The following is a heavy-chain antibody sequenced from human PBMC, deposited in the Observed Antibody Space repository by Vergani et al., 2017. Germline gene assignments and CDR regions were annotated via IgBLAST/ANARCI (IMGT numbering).Heavy chain of an antibody. CDR2: IYYSGST. Sequence: QVQLQESGPGLVKPSETLSLTCTVSGYSISSGYYWGWIRQPPGKGLEWIGYIYYSGSTNYNPSLKSRVTISVETSKNQFSLKLSSVTAADTAVYYCARATPSDGTNDYWGQGTLVTVSA. D-gene: IGHD6-13*01. CDR3: ARATPSDGTNDY. CDR1: GYSISSGYY. J-gene: IGHJ4*02. V-gene: IGHV4-61*01.